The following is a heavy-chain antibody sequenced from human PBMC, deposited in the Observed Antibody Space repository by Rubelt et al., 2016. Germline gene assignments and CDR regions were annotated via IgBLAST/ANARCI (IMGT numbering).Heavy chain of an antibody. CDR1: GFTFSSYA. CDR2: ISGSGGTT. J-gene: IGHJ4*02. D-gene: IGHD3-22*01. V-gene: IGHV3-23*01. Sequence: ESGGGLVQPGGSLRLSCAVSGFTFSSYAMTWVRQAPGKGLEWVSVISGSGGTTYYADSVKGRFTISRDNSKNTLYLQMNSLRAEDTAVYYCAKNGENYDSSSLGDYWGQGTLVTVSS. CDR3: AKNGENYDSSSLGDY.